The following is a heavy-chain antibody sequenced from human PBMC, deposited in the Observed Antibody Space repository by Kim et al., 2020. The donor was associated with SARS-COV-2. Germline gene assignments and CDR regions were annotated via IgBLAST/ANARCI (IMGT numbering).Heavy chain of an antibody. Sequence: GGSLRLSCAASGFTFSSYSMNWVRQAPGKGLEWVSSISSSSSYIYYADSVKGRFTISRDNAKNSLYLQMNSLRAEDTAVYYCARDLTRKRGSYRSVGSTRYYGMDVWGQGTTVTVSS. J-gene: IGHJ6*02. CDR1: GFTFSSYS. D-gene: IGHD3-16*02. CDR3: ARDLTRKRGSYRSVGSTRYYGMDV. V-gene: IGHV3-21*01. CDR2: ISSSSSYI.